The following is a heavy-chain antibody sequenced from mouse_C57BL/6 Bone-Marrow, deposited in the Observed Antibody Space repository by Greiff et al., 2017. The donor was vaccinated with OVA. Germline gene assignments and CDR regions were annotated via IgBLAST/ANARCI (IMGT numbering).Heavy chain of an antibody. CDR2: IDPENGDT. CDR1: GFNIKDDY. D-gene: IGHD2-4*01. J-gene: IGHJ3*01. Sequence: EVMLVESGAELVRPGASVKLSCTASGFNIKDDYMHWVKQRPEQGLEWIGWIDPENGDTEYASKFQGKATITADTSSNTAYLQLSSLTSEDTAVYYCTTWIYYDYDGPWFAYWGQGTLVTVSA. CDR3: TTWIYYDYDGPWFAY. V-gene: IGHV14-4*01.